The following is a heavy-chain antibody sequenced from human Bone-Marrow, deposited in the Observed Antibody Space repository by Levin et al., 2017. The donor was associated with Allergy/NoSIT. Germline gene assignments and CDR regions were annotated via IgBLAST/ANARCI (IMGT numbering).Heavy chain of an antibody. V-gene: IGHV3-48*03. CDR2: ISSSESSI. CDR3: ARRKRSAIVRMTMRKYFGMGV. Sequence: PGGSLRLSCEASGFTLSSFDFNWVRQAPGKGLEWISYISSSESSIYYADSVKGRFTVSIDSAKNSLYLQMSSLRVEATAVYFCARRKRSAIVRMTMRKYFGMGVWGQGTSVTVSS. CDR1: GFTLSSFD. D-gene: IGHD5-18*01. J-gene: IGHJ6*02.